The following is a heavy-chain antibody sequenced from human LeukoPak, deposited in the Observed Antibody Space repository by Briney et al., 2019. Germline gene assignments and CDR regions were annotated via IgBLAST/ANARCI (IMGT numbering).Heavy chain of an antibody. CDR2: ISYDGSNK. D-gene: IGHD5-18*01. CDR3: ARDPTYSYGYYYYYYGMDV. CDR1: GFTFSSYA. J-gene: IGHJ6*02. V-gene: IGHV3-30*04. Sequence: GGSLGLSCTASGFTFSSYAMHWVRQAPGKGLEWVAVISYDGSNKYYADFVKGRFTISRDNSKNTLYLQMNSLRAEDTAVYYCARDPTYSYGYYYYYYGMDVWGQGTTVTVPS.